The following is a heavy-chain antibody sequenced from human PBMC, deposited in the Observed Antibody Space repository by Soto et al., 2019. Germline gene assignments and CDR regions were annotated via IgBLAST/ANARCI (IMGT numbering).Heavy chain of an antibody. J-gene: IGHJ4*02. Sequence: QVQLVESGGGVVQPGTSLRLACAASGVIFNSYSIHWVRQAPGKGLEWVAVISYDGNTQYYGDSLKGRFIVSRENSKNTEYLQMNDLRADDTAVYYCAKVSRASRISTPDFDSWGQGTLVTVSS. CDR3: AKVSRASRISTPDFDS. CDR1: GVIFNSYS. CDR2: ISYDGNTQ. V-gene: IGHV3-30-3*01.